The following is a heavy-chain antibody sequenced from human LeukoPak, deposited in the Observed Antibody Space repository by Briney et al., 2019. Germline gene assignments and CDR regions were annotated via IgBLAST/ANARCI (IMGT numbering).Heavy chain of an antibody. Sequence: SETLSLTCTVSGGSISSSSYYWSWIRQPPGKGLEWIGEINHSGSTNYNPSLKSRVTISVDTFKNQFSLKLSSVTAADTAVYYCARSSSDAFDIWGQGTMVTVSS. J-gene: IGHJ3*02. CDR1: GGSISSSSYY. D-gene: IGHD6-6*01. CDR3: ARSSSDAFDI. CDR2: INHSGST. V-gene: IGHV4-39*07.